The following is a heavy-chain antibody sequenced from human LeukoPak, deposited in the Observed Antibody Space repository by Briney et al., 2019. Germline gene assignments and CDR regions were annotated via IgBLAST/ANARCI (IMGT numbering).Heavy chain of an antibody. V-gene: IGHV4-59*11. Sequence: SETLSLTCAVSDDSFSSHYWTWIRQPPGKGLEWIGYISYIGSTNYNPSLKSRVTISIDTSKNQFSLKLSSVTAADTAVYYYARDLVTVTKGFDIWGQGTMVSVSS. CDR2: ISYIGST. D-gene: IGHD4-17*01. CDR3: ARDLVTVTKGFDI. J-gene: IGHJ3*02. CDR1: DDSFSSHY.